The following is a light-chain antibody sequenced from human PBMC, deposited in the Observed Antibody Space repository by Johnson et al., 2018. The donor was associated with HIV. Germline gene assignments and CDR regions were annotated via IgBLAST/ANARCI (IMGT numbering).Light chain of an antibody. CDR2: ENN. CDR3: GTWDTSLSAGRV. J-gene: IGLJ1*01. V-gene: IGLV1-51*02. Sequence: QSVLTQPPSVSAAPGQKVTISCSGSSSNIGNNYVSWYQQLPGTAPNLLIYENNKRPSGIPDRFSGPKSGTSATLGITGLQTGDEADYYCGTWDTSLSAGRVFGTGTKVTVL. CDR1: SSNIGNNY.